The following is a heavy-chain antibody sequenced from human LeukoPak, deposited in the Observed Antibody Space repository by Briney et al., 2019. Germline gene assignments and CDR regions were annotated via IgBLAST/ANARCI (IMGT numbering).Heavy chain of an antibody. J-gene: IGHJ4*02. CDR1: GFTFSSYA. D-gene: IGHD4/OR15-4a*01. Sequence: GGSLRLSCAASGFTFSSYAMNWVRQAPGKGLEWVSISVSGDDTYYADSVKGRFTISRDNPKNTLYLQMNSLRAEDTAVYYCAKARGATYGTYYFDYWGQGTLVTVSS. V-gene: IGHV3-23*01. CDR2: ISVSGDDT. CDR3: AKARGATYGTYYFDY.